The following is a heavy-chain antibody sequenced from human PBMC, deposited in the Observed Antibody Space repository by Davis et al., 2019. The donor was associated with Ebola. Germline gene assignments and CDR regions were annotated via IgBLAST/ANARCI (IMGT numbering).Heavy chain of an antibody. J-gene: IGHJ6*02. CDR2: ISGSGGST. CDR1: GFTFSSYA. V-gene: IGHV3-23*01. Sequence: PGGSLRLSCAASGFTFSSYAMSWVRQAPGKGLEWVSAISGSGGSTYYADSVKGRFTISRDNSKNTLYLQMNSLRAEDTAVYYCAKERVYSSSSMLYYYYYGMDVWGQGTTVTVSS. CDR3: AKERVYSSSSMLYYYYYGMDV. D-gene: IGHD6-6*01.